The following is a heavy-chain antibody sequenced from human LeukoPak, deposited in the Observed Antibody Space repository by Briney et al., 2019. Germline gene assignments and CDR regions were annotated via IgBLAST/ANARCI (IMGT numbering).Heavy chain of an antibody. J-gene: IGHJ6*02. Sequence: PSQTLSLTCTVSGGSISSGDYYWSWIRQPPGKGLECIGYIYYSGSTYYNPSLKRRVTISVDTSKNQFSLKLSSVTAADTAVYYCARDRYCSSTSCHNPYGMDVWGRGTTVTVSS. CDR1: GGSISSGDYY. CDR2: IYYSGST. V-gene: IGHV4-30-4*01. D-gene: IGHD2-2*01. CDR3: ARDRYCSSTSCHNPYGMDV.